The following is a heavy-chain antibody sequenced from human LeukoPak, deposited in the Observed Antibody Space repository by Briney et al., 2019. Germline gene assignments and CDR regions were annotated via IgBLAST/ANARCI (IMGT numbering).Heavy chain of an antibody. CDR2: IYPGDSDT. CDR3: ARRFATIFGVVTDFDY. CDR1: GYSFTSYW. D-gene: IGHD3-3*01. V-gene: IGHV5-51*01. Sequence: GESLKISCKDSGYSFTSYWIGWVRQMPGKGLEWMGIIYPGDSDTRYSPSFQGQVTISADKSISTAYLQWSSLKASDTAMYYCARRFATIFGVVTDFDYWGQGTLVTVSS. J-gene: IGHJ4*02.